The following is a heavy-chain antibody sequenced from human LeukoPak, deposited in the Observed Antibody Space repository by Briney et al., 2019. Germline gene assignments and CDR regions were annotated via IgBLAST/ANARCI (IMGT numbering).Heavy chain of an antibody. CDR2: ISESGGST. CDR3: AKMPVSYSSGWSTFDY. Sequence: GGSLRLSCAASGFTFSSYAMSWVHQTPGKGLEWVSGISESGGSTYYADSVKGRFTISRDNSKNTLYLQMNSLRAEDTAIYYCAKMPVSYSSGWSTFDYWGQGTLVTVSS. D-gene: IGHD6-19*01. V-gene: IGHV3-23*01. J-gene: IGHJ4*02. CDR1: GFTFSSYA.